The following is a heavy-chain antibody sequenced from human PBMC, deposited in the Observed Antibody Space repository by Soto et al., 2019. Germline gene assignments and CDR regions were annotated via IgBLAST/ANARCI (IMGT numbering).Heavy chain of an antibody. V-gene: IGHV3-23*01. CDR3: AKGGVDTTLGVDY. CDR2: ISGSGGST. CDR1: GFTFSSYA. Sequence: EVQLLESGGGLVQPGGSLRLSCAASGFTFSSYAMTWVRQPPGKGLEWVSAISGSGGSTYYADSVKGRFTISRDNSKNTLYLPMNSLRDEDTAVYYCAKGGVDTTLGVDYWGQGTLVTVSS. J-gene: IGHJ4*02. D-gene: IGHD5-18*01.